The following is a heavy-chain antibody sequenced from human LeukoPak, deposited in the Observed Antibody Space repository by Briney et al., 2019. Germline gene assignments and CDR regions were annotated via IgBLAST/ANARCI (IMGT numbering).Heavy chain of an antibody. V-gene: IGHV3-53*01. Sequence: PGGSLRLSCAASGFTVSSNYMSWVRQAPGKGLEWVSVIYSGGSTYYADSVKGRFTISRDNSKNTLYLQMNSLRAEDTAVYYCAREADSSSSELGAFDIWGQGTMVTVSS. D-gene: IGHD6-6*01. CDR3: AREADSSSSELGAFDI. CDR2: IYSGGST. J-gene: IGHJ3*02. CDR1: GFTVSSNY.